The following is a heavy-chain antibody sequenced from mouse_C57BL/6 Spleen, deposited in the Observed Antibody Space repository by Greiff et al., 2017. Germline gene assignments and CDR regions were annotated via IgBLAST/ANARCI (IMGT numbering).Heavy chain of an antibody. J-gene: IGHJ1*03. V-gene: IGHV1-52*01. D-gene: IGHD1-1*01. CDR1: GYTFTSYW. CDR3: ARHGSTV. CDR2: IDPSDSET. Sequence: QVQLQQPGAELVRPGSSVKLSCKASGYTFTSYWMHWVKQRPIQGLEWIGNIDPSDSETHYNQKFTDKATLTVDKSSSTAYMQLSSLTAEDSAVYYWARHGSTVGGTGTTVTVSS.